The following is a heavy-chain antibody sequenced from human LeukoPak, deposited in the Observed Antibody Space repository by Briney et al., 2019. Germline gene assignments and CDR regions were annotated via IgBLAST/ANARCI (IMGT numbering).Heavy chain of an antibody. Sequence: GASVKVSCKASGGTFSSYAISWVRQAPGQGLEWMGIIYPGDSDTRYSPSFQGQVTISADKSISTAYLQWSSLKASDTAMYYCAKNSGSYDAFDIWGQGTMVTVSS. CDR1: GGTFSSYA. CDR3: AKNSGSYDAFDI. V-gene: IGHV5-51*01. J-gene: IGHJ3*02. CDR2: IYPGDSDT. D-gene: IGHD1-26*01.